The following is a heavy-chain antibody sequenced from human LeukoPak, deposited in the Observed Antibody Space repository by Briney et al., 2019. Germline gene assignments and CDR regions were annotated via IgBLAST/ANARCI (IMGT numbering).Heavy chain of an antibody. Sequence: GGSLRLSCAASEFTFSTYAMTWVRQGPGKGLEWVSTFGSGGGTYYADSVRGRFTISKDNSKNTLYLQLNSLGAEDTALYYCAKVVAPSTTRNLDYWGQGTLVIVSS. V-gene: IGHV3-23*01. CDR1: EFTFSTYA. D-gene: IGHD2-2*01. J-gene: IGHJ4*02. CDR3: AKVVAPSTTRNLDY. CDR2: FGSGGGT.